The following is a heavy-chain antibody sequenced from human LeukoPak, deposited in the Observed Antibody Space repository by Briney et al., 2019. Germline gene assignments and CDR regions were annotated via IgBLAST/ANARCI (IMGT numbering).Heavy chain of an antibody. V-gene: IGHV3-15*01. CDR1: GITFNDVW. CDR3: ATGWATVTSLQAFDI. D-gene: IGHD4-17*01. Sequence: GGSLRLSCAASGITFNDVWMNWVRQAPGKGLEWVGRIKRQTDGGTTDFAAPAKGRFTISRDDSKNTVHLQMNRLQTEDTAVYYCATGWATVTSLQAFDIWGQGTMATVSS. J-gene: IGHJ3*02. CDR2: IKRQTDGGTT.